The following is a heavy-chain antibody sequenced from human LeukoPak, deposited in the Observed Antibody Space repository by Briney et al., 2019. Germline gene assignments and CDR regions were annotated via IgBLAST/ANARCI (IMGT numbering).Heavy chain of an antibody. Sequence: ASVKVSCKASGYTFTGYYMHWVQQAPGQGLEWMGWINPNSGGTNYAQKFQGRVTMTRDTSISTAYMELSRLRSDDTAVYYCARVLAVAGTYNWFDPWGQGTLVTVSS. V-gene: IGHV1-2*02. J-gene: IGHJ5*02. D-gene: IGHD6-19*01. CDR2: INPNSGGT. CDR3: ARVLAVAGTYNWFDP. CDR1: GYTFTGYY.